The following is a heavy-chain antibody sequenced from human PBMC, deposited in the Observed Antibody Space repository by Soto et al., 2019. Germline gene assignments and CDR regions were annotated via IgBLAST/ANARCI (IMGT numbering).Heavy chain of an antibody. V-gene: IGHV1-46*01. CDR1: GYTFTSYY. Sequence: ASVKVSCKASGYTFTSYYMHWVRQAPGQGLEWMGIINPSGGSTSYAQKFQGRVTMTRDTSTSTVYMELSSLRSEDTAMYYCARVDYGSGSYYNLRRGMDVWGQGTTVTVSS. CDR3: ARVDYGSGSYYNLRRGMDV. CDR2: INPSGGST. D-gene: IGHD3-10*01. J-gene: IGHJ6*02.